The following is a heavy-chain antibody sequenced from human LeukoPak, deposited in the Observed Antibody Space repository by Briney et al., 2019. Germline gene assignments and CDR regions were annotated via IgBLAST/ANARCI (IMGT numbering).Heavy chain of an antibody. CDR2: ISSSGNTI. CDR3: ARGPSIAARYDVFDI. V-gene: IGHV3-48*03. Sequence: GGSLRLSCAASEFTFTSYELNWVRQAPGKGLEWVSYISSSGNTISYADSVKGRFTISRDNAKNSLYLQVISLRAEDTAVYYCARGPSIAARYDVFDIWGQGTMVTVSS. D-gene: IGHD6-6*01. CDR1: EFTFTSYE. J-gene: IGHJ3*02.